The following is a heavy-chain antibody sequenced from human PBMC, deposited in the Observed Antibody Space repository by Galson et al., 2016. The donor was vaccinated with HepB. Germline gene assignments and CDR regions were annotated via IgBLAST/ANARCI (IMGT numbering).Heavy chain of an antibody. D-gene: IGHD3-22*01. Sequence: SLRLSCAASRLTFSSYGMHWVRQAPGKGLEWVAVIWYDGSTKYYADSVKGQFTISRDNSKNTLYLQMNSLRAEDTAVYYCAKDLYYYDSSGQSFFDYWGQGTQVTVSS. CDR1: RLTFSSYG. CDR2: IWYDGSTK. J-gene: IGHJ4*02. V-gene: IGHV3-33*06. CDR3: AKDLYYYDSSGQSFFDY.